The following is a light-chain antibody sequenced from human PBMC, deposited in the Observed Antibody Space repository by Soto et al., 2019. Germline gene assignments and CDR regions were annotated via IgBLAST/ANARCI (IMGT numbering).Light chain of an antibody. CDR1: QSVRSSY. CDR2: GAS. Sequence: EIVLTQSPGTLSLSPGERATLSCRASQSVRSSYLAWFQQKPGQAPRLLIYGASSRATGIPDRVSGSESGTESTRTSSRLEPEDGAVYYGQRQGSTPKTFGQGTKLEI. CDR3: QRQGSTPKT. J-gene: IGKJ2*01. V-gene: IGKV3-20*01.